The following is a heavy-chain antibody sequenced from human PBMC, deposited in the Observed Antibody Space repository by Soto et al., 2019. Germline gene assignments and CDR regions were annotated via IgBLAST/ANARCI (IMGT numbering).Heavy chain of an antibody. J-gene: IGHJ6*02. CDR3: AKSYSSSFRNPYYYYGMDV. V-gene: IGHV3-23*01. CDR2: ISGSGGST. Sequence: AGGSLRLSCAASGFTFSSYAMSWVRQAPGKGLEWVSAISGSGGSTYYADSVKGRFTISRDNSKNTLYLQMNSLRAEDTAVYYCAKSYSSSFRNPYYYYGMDVWGQGTTVTVSS. CDR1: GFTFSSYA. D-gene: IGHD6-6*01.